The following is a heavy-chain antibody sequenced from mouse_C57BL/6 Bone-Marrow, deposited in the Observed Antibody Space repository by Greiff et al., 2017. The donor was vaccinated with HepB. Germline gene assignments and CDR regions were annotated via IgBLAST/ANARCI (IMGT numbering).Heavy chain of an antibody. Sequence: DVQLQESGPELVKPGASVKIPCKASGYTFTDYNMDWVKQSHGKSLEWIGDINPNNGGTIYNQKFKGKATLTVDKSSSTAYMELRSLTSEDTAVYYCARMEAYYSNYDFFYAMDYWGQGTSVTVSS. V-gene: IGHV1-18*01. CDR3: ARMEAYYSNYDFFYAMDY. D-gene: IGHD2-5*01. CDR2: INPNNGGT. CDR1: GYTFTDYN. J-gene: IGHJ4*01.